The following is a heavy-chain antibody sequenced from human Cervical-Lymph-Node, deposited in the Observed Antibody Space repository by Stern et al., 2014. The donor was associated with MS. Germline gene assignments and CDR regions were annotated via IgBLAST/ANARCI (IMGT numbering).Heavy chain of an antibody. V-gene: IGHV3-73*01. Sequence: EVQLVESGGGLVQPGGSLKLSCAASGFIFSGSSMHWVRPASGEGLEWVGRIRSKINNDATADAASVQGRFIISRDDSKNTAYLQMNSLKTEDTALYYCTSGGVLAANSFDNWGQGTLVTVSS. D-gene: IGHD2-15*01. CDR2: IRSKINNDAT. J-gene: IGHJ4*02. CDR1: GFIFSGSS. CDR3: TSGGVLAANSFDN.